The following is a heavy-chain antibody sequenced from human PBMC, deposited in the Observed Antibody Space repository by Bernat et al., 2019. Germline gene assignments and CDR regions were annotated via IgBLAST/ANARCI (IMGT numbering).Heavy chain of an antibody. CDR1: GFTFSSYG. V-gene: IGHV3-33*01. Sequence: QVQLVESGGGVVQPGRSLRLSCAASGFTFSSYGMHWVRQAPGKGLEWVAVIWYDGSNKYYADSVKGRFTISRDNSKNTLYLQMNSLRAEDTAVYYCARDLYFGFQPSVVPAANESWGQGTLVTVSS. CDR2: IWYDGSNK. J-gene: IGHJ4*02. CDR3: ARDLYFGFQPSVVPAANES. D-gene: IGHD2-2*01.